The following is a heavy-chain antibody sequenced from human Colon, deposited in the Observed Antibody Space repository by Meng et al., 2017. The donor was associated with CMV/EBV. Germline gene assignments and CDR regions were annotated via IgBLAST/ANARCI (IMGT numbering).Heavy chain of an antibody. CDR3: AKDRMIVDPQGFDF. J-gene: IGHJ4*02. V-gene: IGHV3-30*18. Sequence: GGSLRLSCVASGFTFSNYWMHWVRQTPGKGLEWVAVITYDGNKRYYADSVKGRFTVSRDNSKDTLYLQLNSLRDEDTAIYYCAKDRMIVDPQGFDFWGQGTLVTVSS. CDR1: GFTFSNYW. D-gene: IGHD3-22*01. CDR2: ITYDGNKR.